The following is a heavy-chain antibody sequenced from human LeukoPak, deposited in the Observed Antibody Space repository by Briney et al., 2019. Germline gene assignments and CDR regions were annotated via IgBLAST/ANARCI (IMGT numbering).Heavy chain of an antibody. V-gene: IGHV1-18*01. CDR2: ISAYNGNT. D-gene: IGHD1-26*01. CDR3: ARWLALVGATRTPFDY. Sequence: ASVKVSCKASGYTFTSYGISWVRQAPGQGLEWMGWISAYNGNTNYAQKFQGRVTMTRDTSISTAYMELSRLRSDDTAVYYCARWLALVGATRTPFDYWGQGTLVTVSS. J-gene: IGHJ4*02. CDR1: GYTFTSYG.